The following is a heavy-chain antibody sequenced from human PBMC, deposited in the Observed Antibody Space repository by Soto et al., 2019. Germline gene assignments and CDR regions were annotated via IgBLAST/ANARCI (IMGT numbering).Heavy chain of an antibody. CDR1: GYTFTSHG. Sequence: ASVKVSCKTSGYTFTSHGISWVRQAPGQGLEWIGWISAYNGDTRYAQKFQGRVTMTRDTSMSTAYMELSSLRSDDTAVYYCARGVVDAFDIWGQGTMVTVSS. D-gene: IGHD3-3*01. J-gene: IGHJ3*02. V-gene: IGHV1-18*01. CDR2: ISAYNGDT. CDR3: ARGVVDAFDI.